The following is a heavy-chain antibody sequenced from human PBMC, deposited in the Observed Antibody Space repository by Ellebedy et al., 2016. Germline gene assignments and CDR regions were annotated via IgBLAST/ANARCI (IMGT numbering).Heavy chain of an antibody. J-gene: IGHJ4*02. D-gene: IGHD3/OR15-3a*01. CDR1: GLTVSSFF. CDR3: RHGHYADY. V-gene: IGHV3-23*01. Sequence: GESLKISXAPSGLTVSSFFMGWVRQAPGKGLEWVSTMRGDGAKTHLADSVKGRFTMSRDIPKNTVYLQMNDLRVEDTALYYCRHGHYADYWGQGTLVTVSS. CDR2: MRGDGAKT.